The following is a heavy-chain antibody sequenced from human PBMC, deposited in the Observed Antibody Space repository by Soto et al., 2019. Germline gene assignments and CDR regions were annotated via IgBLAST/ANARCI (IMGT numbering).Heavy chain of an antibody. CDR1: GYTFTSYG. Sequence: ASVKVSCKASGYTFTSYGISWVRQAPGQGLEWMGWSSAYNGNTNYAQKLQGRVTMTTDTSTSTAYMELRSLRSDDTAVYYCARDWGYARQDYYCGMDVWGQGTTVTVSS. D-gene: IGHD3-16*01. J-gene: IGHJ6*02. CDR3: ARDWGYARQDYYCGMDV. V-gene: IGHV1-18*01. CDR2: SSAYNGNT.